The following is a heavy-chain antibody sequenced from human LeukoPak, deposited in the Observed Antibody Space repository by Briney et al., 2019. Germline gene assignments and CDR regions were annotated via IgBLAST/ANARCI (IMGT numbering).Heavy chain of an antibody. D-gene: IGHD2-15*01. CDR3: ARARGGLNWFDP. J-gene: IGHJ5*02. CDR2: ISSSSSYI. CDR1: GFTFSSYS. Sequence: GGSLRLSCAASGFTFSSYSMIWVRQAPGKGLEWVSSISSSSSYIYYADSVKGRFTISRDNAKNSLYLQMNSLRAEDTAVYYCARARGGLNWFDPWGQGTLVTVSS. V-gene: IGHV3-21*01.